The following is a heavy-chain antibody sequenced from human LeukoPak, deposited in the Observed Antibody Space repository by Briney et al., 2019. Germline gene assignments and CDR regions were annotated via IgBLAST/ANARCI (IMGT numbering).Heavy chain of an antibody. Sequence: SETLSLTCTVSSGSISSYYWSWIRQPPGKGLEWIGCIYYSGSTNYSPSLKSRVTISVDTSKNHISLKLTSVTAADTAVYYCAREGGPYRPLDYSGQGTLVTVAS. CDR2: IYYSGST. CDR1: SGSISSYY. J-gene: IGHJ4*02. V-gene: IGHV4-59*12. CDR3: AREGGPYRPLDY.